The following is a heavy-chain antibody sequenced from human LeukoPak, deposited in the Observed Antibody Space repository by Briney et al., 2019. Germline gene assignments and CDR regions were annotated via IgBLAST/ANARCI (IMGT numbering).Heavy chain of an antibody. D-gene: IGHD4-17*01. CDR3: ARGVDVATVTTSFDY. J-gene: IGHJ4*02. CDR2: TYYRSKWYN. Sequence: SQTLSLTCAISGDSVSSNSAAWNWIRQSPSRGLEWLGRTYYRSKWYNEYAVSVKSRITINPDTSKNQFSLKLSSVTAADTAVYYCARGVDVATVTTSFDYWGQGTLVTVSS. CDR1: GDSVSSNSAA. V-gene: IGHV6-1*01.